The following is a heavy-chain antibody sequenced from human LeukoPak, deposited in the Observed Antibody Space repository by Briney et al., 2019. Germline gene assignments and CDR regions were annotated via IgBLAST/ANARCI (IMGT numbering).Heavy chain of an antibody. V-gene: IGHV3-74*01. Sequence: GGSLRLSCTASGFTFSSYWMHWVRQAPGKGLVWVSRIDSDGSSTTYADSVKGRFTISRDNAKNTLYLQMNSLRAEDTAVYYCARGRRDYYYYYMDVWGKGTTVTVSS. CDR2: IDSDGSST. CDR1: GFTFSSYW. CDR3: ARGRRDYYYYYMDV. J-gene: IGHJ6*03.